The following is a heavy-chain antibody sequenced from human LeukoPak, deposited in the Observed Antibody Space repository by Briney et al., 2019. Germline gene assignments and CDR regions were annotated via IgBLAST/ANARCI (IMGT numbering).Heavy chain of an antibody. CDR3: ARGLVRGVIIARVRGNWFDP. D-gene: IGHD3-10*01. CDR2: INHSGST. CDR1: AGSFRVYY. Sequence: SETLSLTCAVYAGSFRVYYWSWIRQPPGKGLEWIGEINHSGSTNYNPSLKSRVTISVDTSKNQFSLKLTSVTAADTAVYYCARGLVRGVIIARVRGNWFDPWGQGPLVTVS. V-gene: IGHV4-34*01. J-gene: IGHJ5*02.